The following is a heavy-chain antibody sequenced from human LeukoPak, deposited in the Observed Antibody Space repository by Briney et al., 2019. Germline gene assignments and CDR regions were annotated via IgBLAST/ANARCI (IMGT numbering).Heavy chain of an antibody. J-gene: IGHJ4*02. CDR1: GGSISNTNW. CDR2: ISLTGLT. D-gene: IGHD2-8*01. CDR3: SRENGAFSPFGY. V-gene: IGHV4-4*02. Sequence: SETLSLTCGVSGGSISNTNWWSWARPPPGQGLEGIGEISLTGLTLYNPSLESRVTVSLDKSKNQLSLNRTSVTAADTAVYYFSRENGAFSPFGYWGQGILVTVLS.